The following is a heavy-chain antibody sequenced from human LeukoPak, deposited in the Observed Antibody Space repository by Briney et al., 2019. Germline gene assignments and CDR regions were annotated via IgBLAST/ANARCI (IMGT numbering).Heavy chain of an antibody. CDR3: AKETIAAAGTKHFQH. CDR1: GFTFSSYA. V-gene: IGHV3-23*01. CDR2: VSGSGGST. D-gene: IGHD6-13*01. Sequence: GGSLRLSCADSGFTFSSYAMSWVRQAPGKGLEWVSAVSGSGGSTYYADSVKGRFTISRDNSKNTLYLQMNSLRAEDTAVYYCAKETIAAAGTKHFQHWGQGTLVTVSS. J-gene: IGHJ1*01.